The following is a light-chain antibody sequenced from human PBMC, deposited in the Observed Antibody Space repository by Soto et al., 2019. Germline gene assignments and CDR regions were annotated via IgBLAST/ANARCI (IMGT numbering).Light chain of an antibody. CDR3: QQYDRLPYT. Sequence: DIQMTQSPSTLSASVGDTVTITCRASQSISNWLAWYQQKPGQAPKLLIHKASTLASGVPSRFRGSGSATEYTLTIGSLQPDDFATYYCQQYDRLPYTFGQGTKLEIK. CDR2: KAS. V-gene: IGKV1-5*03. J-gene: IGKJ2*01. CDR1: QSISNW.